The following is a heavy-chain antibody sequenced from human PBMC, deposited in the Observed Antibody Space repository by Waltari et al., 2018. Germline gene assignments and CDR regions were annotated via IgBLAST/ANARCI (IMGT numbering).Heavy chain of an antibody. CDR3: ARGVTMVRGVLSRYYYYGMDV. D-gene: IGHD3-10*01. CDR2: IYYSGST. J-gene: IGHJ6*02. Sequence: QVQLQESGPGLVKPSETLSLTCTVSGCSVSSGSYYWSWVRQPPGKVLEWIGYIYYSGSTNYNPSLKSRVTISVDTSKNQFSLKLSSVTAADTAVYYCARGVTMVRGVLSRYYYYGMDVWGQGTTVTVSS. V-gene: IGHV4-61*01. CDR1: GCSVSSGSYY.